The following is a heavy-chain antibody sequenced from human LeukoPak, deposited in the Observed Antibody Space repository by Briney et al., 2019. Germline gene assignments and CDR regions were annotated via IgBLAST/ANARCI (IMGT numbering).Heavy chain of an antibody. D-gene: IGHD4-23*01. V-gene: IGHV1-46*01. J-gene: IGHJ4*02. CDR2: LNPSGGSS. CDR1: GYTVTSYY. CDR3: ARGVTTVGY. Sequence: ASVKVSCKASGYTVTSYYMHWVRQAPGQGLEWMAILNPSGGSSNYAQKFQGRATLTRATSTGTVYMELSSLRSEDTAVYYCARGVTTVGYWGQGTLVTVSS.